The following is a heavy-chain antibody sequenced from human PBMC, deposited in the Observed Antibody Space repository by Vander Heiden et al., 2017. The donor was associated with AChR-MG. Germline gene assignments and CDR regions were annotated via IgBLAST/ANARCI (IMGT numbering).Heavy chain of an antibody. D-gene: IGHD2-15*01. CDR3: VRQGAGGVKASPLDF. Sequence: EVQLVQPGAEVKKPGESLKISCKGSGYSFTRFWIAWVRQIPGKGLEWRGSIYTGDSEYKYSPAGQGQVSISADKSTTTAQLQWASLQASDTAMYYCVRQGAGGVKASPLDFWGPGTLVTVSS. CDR1: GYSFTRFW. V-gene: IGHV5-51*01. J-gene: IGHJ4*02. CDR2: IYTGDSEY.